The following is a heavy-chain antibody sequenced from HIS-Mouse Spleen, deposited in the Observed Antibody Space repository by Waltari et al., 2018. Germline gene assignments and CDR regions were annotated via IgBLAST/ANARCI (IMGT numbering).Heavy chain of an antibody. D-gene: IGHD3-10*01. J-gene: IGHJ4*02. Sequence: QVQLVESGGGGVQPGRSLRLSCAASGFTSISYAMHWVRQAPGKGLEWVAVISYDGSNKYYADSVKGRFTISRDNSKNTLYLQMNSLRAEDTAVYYCARVTGGGYWGQGTLVTVSS. CDR1: GFTSISYA. CDR2: ISYDGSNK. CDR3: ARVTGGGY. V-gene: IGHV3-30-3*01.